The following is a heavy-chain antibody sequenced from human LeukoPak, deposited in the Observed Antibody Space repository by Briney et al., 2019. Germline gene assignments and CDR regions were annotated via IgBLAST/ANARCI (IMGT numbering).Heavy chain of an antibody. CDR2: ISYDGSNK. CDR1: GSTFSSYA. CDR3: ARGNFTNYYDSSGYSETFDY. V-gene: IGHV3-30*01. D-gene: IGHD3-22*01. Sequence: PGGSLRLSCAASGSTFSSYAMHWVRQAPGKGLEWVAVISYDGSNKYYADSVKGRFTISRDNSKNTLYLQMNSLRAEDTAVYYCARGNFTNYYDSSGYSETFDYWGQGTLVTVSS. J-gene: IGHJ4*02.